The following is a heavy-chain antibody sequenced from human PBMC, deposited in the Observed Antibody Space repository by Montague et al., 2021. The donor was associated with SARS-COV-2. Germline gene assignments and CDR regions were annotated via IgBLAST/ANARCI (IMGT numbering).Heavy chain of an antibody. CDR1: GGSFSTYS. V-gene: IGHV4-34*01. D-gene: IGHD3-10*01. CDR3: ARLGDGVVPSPKLGVGPYYSYYYMDV. Sequence: SETLSLTCAVYGGSFSTYSWNWIRQPPGKGLEWIGETHHGGSTNYNPSLKRRVTISADTSKNQFSLKLTSVAAADTAVYYCARLGDGVVPSPKLGVGPYYSYYYMDVWGKGTTVTVSS. CDR2: THHGGST. J-gene: IGHJ6*03.